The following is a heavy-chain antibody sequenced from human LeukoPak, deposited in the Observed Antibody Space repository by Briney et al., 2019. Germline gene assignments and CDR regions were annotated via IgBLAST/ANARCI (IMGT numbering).Heavy chain of an antibody. V-gene: IGHV4-34*01. CDR1: GGSFSGYY. CDR2: INHSGST. D-gene: IGHD2-15*01. J-gene: IGHJ6*02. Sequence: SETLSLTCAVYGGSFSGYYWSWIRQPPGKGLEWIGEINHSGSTDYNPSLKSRVTISVDTSKNQFSLKLSSVTAADTAVYYCARGRGLLLYYYGMDVWGQGTTVTVSS. CDR3: ARGRGLLLYYYGMDV.